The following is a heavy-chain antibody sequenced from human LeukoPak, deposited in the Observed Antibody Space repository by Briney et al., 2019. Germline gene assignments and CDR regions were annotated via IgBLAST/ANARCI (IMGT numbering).Heavy chain of an antibody. CDR1: GYSFTSYW. J-gene: IGHJ4*02. CDR2: IYPGDSDT. D-gene: IGHD6-13*01. CDR3: ATFPVESSSWYGMDY. Sequence: GESLKISCKGSGYSFTSYWIGWVRQMPGKGLEWMGIIYPGDSDTRYSTSFQGQVTISADKPISTAYLQWSSLKASDTAMYYCATFPVESSSWYGMDYWGQGTLVTVSS. V-gene: IGHV5-51*04.